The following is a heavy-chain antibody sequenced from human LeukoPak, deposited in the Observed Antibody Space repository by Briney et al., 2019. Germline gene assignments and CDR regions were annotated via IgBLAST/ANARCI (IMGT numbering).Heavy chain of an antibody. CDR2: IRYHGSDK. CDR1: AFTFRSYG. CDR3: ARDPGLHRSYSSSWYDFEGKTVY. D-gene: IGHD6-13*01. Sequence: PGGSLRLSCAASAFTFRSYGMHWVRQAPGKGLEWVAFIRYHGSDKYYADSVKDRFTISRDNSKNTLYLQMNSLRAEDTAVYYCARDPGLHRSYSSSWYDFEGKTVYWGQGTLVTVSS. J-gene: IGHJ4*02. V-gene: IGHV3-30*02.